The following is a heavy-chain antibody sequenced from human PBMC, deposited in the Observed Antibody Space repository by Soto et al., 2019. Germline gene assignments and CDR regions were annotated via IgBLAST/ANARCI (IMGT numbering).Heavy chain of an antibody. CDR1: GYSFTSYG. Sequence: QVQLVQSAGEVKKPGASVKVSCKASGYSFTSYGISWVRRAPGQGLEWMGWISPYNGHTQFVERFPGRVTMTTDTSTKTAYMELRNLRSDDTAHYYCARDLTIVPATHPRLENYGMDVWGQGTTVIVSS. D-gene: IGHD2-2*01. J-gene: IGHJ6*02. V-gene: IGHV1-18*01. CDR3: ARDLTIVPATHPRLENYGMDV. CDR2: ISPYNGHT.